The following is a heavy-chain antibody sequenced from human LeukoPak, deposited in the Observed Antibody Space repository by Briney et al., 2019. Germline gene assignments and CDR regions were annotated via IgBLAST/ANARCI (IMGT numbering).Heavy chain of an antibody. D-gene: IGHD3-22*01. CDR3: TRRYYDSSGYFFDY. V-gene: IGHV3-15*07. Sequence: GGSLRLSCAASGFTFSNAWMNWVRQAPGKGLEWVGRIKSKTEGGTTDYAAPVKGRFTISRDDSKNTLYLQVNSLETEDTAVYYCTRRYYDSSGYFFDYWGQGTLVTVSS. CDR1: GFTFSNAW. J-gene: IGHJ4*02. CDR2: IKSKTEGGTT.